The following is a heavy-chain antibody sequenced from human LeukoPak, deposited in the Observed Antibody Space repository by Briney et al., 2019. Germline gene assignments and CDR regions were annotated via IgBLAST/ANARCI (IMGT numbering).Heavy chain of an antibody. Sequence: ASVKVSCKASGYTFTGYYMHWVRQAPGQGFEWMGWINPNSGGTNYAQKFQGRVTMTRDTSISTAYMELSRLRSDDTAVYYCARSCAASWLAVTPYYYYYMDVWGKGTTVTVSS. V-gene: IGHV1-2*02. J-gene: IGHJ6*03. CDR1: GYTFTGYY. D-gene: IGHD4-11*01. CDR3: ARSCAASWLAVTPYYYYYMDV. CDR2: INPNSGGT.